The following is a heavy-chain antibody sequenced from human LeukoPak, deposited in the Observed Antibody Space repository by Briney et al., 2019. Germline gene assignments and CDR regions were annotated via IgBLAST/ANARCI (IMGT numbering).Heavy chain of an antibody. CDR2: MYYTGST. CDR3: ARDSVYGILTGLDHYYMAV. Sequence: SETLSLTCIVSGGSISSSGYYWGWIRQPPGKGLEWIGSMYYTGSTYYNPSLKSRVTISLDRSKNQFSLKLSSVTAADTAVYYCARDSVYGILTGLDHYYMAVWGKGTTVTVSS. CDR1: GGSISSSGYY. J-gene: IGHJ6*03. D-gene: IGHD3-9*01. V-gene: IGHV4-39*07.